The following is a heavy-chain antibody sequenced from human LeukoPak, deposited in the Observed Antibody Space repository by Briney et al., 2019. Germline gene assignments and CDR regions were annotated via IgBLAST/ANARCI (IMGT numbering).Heavy chain of an antibody. Sequence: SETLSLTCTVSGGSISGYYWSWIRQPPGKGLEWIGYIYYSGNINYNPSLKSRVTVSVDTSKNQFSLKMSSVTAADTAVYYCARGPTVTSPPDAFDIWGQGTMVTVSS. CDR3: ARGPTVTSPPDAFDI. CDR2: IYYSGNI. J-gene: IGHJ3*02. CDR1: GGSISGYY. D-gene: IGHD4-17*01. V-gene: IGHV4-59*01.